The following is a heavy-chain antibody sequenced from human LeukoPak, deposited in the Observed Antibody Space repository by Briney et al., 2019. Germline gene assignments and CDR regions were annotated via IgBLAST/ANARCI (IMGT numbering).Heavy chain of an antibody. D-gene: IGHD4-17*01. CDR2: INSDGSST. Sequence: SGGSLRLSCAASGFTFRSYWMHWVRQAPGKGLVWVSRINSDGSSTSYADSVKGRFTISRDNAKNTLYLQMNSLRAEDTAVYYCARESDYGGYYFDYWGQGTLVTVSS. CDR3: ARESDYGGYYFDY. J-gene: IGHJ4*02. CDR1: GFTFRSYW. V-gene: IGHV3-74*01.